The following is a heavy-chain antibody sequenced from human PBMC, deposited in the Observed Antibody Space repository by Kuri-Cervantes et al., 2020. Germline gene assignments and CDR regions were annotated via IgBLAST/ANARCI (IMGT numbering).Heavy chain of an antibody. V-gene: IGHV4-34*01. D-gene: IGHD1-26*01. CDR2: INHSGST. CDR1: GGSFSGYY. J-gene: IGHJ4*02. Sequence: SQTLSLTCAVYGGSFSGYYWSWIRQPPGKGLEWIGEINHSGSTNYNPSLKSRVTISVDTSKNQFSLKLSSVTAADTAVCYCARLIVRGSHFGDWGQGTLVTVSS. CDR3: ARLIVRGSHFGD.